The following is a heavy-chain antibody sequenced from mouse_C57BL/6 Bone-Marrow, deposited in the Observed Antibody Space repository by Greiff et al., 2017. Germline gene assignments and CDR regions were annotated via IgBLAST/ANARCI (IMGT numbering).Heavy chain of an antibody. Sequence: EVQLQQSGPELVKPGASVKISCKASGYTFTDYYMNWVKQSHGKSLEWIGDLNPNNGGTSYNQKFKGKATLTVDKSSSTAYMELRSLTSEDSAVYYCARRRLSHWYFDVWGTGTTVTVSS. CDR3: ARRRLSHWYFDV. CDR1: GYTFTDYY. J-gene: IGHJ1*03. D-gene: IGHD3-2*02. V-gene: IGHV1-26*01. CDR2: LNPNNGGT.